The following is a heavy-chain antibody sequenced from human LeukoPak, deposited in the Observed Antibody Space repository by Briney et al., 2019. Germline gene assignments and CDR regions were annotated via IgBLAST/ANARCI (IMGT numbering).Heavy chain of an antibody. V-gene: IGHV4-4*07. Sequence: SETLSLTCTVSGGSISSYYWSWIRQPAGKGLEWIGRIYTSGSTNYNPSLKSRVTMSVDTSKNQFSLKLSSVTAADTAVYYCARRPSRAELGYFDYWGQGTLVTVSS. D-gene: IGHD6-13*01. J-gene: IGHJ4*02. CDR1: GGSISSYY. CDR2: IYTSGST. CDR3: ARRPSRAELGYFDY.